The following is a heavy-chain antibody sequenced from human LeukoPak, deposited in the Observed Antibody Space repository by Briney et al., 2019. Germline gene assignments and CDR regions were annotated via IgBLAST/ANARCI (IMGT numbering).Heavy chain of an antibody. J-gene: IGHJ4*02. D-gene: IGHD1-26*01. Sequence: GGSLRLSCAASEFTVSNKYISWVRQAPGKGLVWVSRINTDGSSTSYADSVKGRFTISRDNAKNTLYLQMNSLRAEDTAVYYCARDIGSYRDYWGQGTLVTVSS. CDR2: INTDGSST. V-gene: IGHV3-74*01. CDR1: EFTVSNKY. CDR3: ARDIGSYRDY.